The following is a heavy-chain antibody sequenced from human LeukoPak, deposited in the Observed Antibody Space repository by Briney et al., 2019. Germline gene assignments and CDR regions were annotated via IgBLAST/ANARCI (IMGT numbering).Heavy chain of an antibody. Sequence: SETLSLTCTVSGGSISSYYWSWIRQPAGKGLEWIGRIYTSGSTNYNPSLKSRVTTSVDTSKNQFSLKLSSVTAADTAVYYCARGFVARIEGAYYYYYMDVWGKGTTVTVSS. CDR1: GGSISSYY. V-gene: IGHV4-4*07. D-gene: IGHD2-15*01. J-gene: IGHJ6*03. CDR3: ARGFVARIEGAYYYYYMDV. CDR2: IYTSGST.